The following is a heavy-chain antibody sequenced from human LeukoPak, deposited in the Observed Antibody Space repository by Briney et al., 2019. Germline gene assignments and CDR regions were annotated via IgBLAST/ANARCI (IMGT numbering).Heavy chain of an antibody. CDR1: GYTFTSYY. D-gene: IGHD3-22*01. Sequence: ASVKVSCKASGYTFTSYYMHWVRQAPGQGLEWMGIINPSGGSTSYAQKFQGRVTMTRDTSTSTVYMELSSLRSEDMAVYYCAREAYYYDSNGYYHPGRYYYGMDVWGQGTTVTVSS. CDR2: INPSGGST. CDR3: AREAYYYDSNGYYHPGRYYYGMDV. V-gene: IGHV1-46*01. J-gene: IGHJ6*02.